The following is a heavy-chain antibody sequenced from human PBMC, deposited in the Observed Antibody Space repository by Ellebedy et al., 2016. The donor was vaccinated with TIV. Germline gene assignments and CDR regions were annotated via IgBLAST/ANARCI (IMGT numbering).Heavy chain of an antibody. CDR3: SRRGSYGDYAVHVNNWFDS. CDR2: IYKAGSEK. J-gene: IGHJ5*01. V-gene: IGHV3-7*01. Sequence: GESLKISCAASGFSFRSYWMSWVRQAPGKGLEWVANIYKAGSEKYYVDSVEGRFTISRDNAKNELYLQMKSLRVEDTAVYYCSRRGSYGDYAVHVNNWFDSWGQGTPVTVSP. CDR1: GFSFRSYW. D-gene: IGHD4-17*01.